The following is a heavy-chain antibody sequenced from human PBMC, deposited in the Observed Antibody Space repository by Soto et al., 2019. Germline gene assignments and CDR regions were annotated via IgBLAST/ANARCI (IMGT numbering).Heavy chain of an antibody. V-gene: IGHV4-30-2*01. CDR3: ARGHDSSDN. J-gene: IGHJ4*02. Sequence: QLQLRESGSGLVKPSQTLSLTCAVSGASISSGGYSWSWIRQPPGKGLEWIGYIYHSGSTYYNPSLKSRVTISIDSSKNQFSLKLTSVTAADTAVYYCARGHDSSDNWGQGTLVTVSS. CDR2: IYHSGST. D-gene: IGHD3-22*01. CDR1: GASISSGGYS.